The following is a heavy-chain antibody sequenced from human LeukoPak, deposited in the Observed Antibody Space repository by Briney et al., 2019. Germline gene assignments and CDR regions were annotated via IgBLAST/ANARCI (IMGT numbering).Heavy chain of an antibody. CDR2: ISYSGST. Sequence: SETLSLTCTVSGGSISSYYWSWIRQPPGKGLEWIGYISYSGSTNYNPSLKSRVTISVDTSKNQLSLKLNSVTAADTAVYYCARYIWGSYPTFEDYSGQGSLVTVSS. J-gene: IGHJ4*02. CDR1: GGSISSYY. V-gene: IGHV4-59*01. D-gene: IGHD3-16*02. CDR3: ARYIWGSYPTFEDY.